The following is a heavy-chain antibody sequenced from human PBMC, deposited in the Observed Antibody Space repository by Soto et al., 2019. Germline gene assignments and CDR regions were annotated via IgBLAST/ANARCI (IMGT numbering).Heavy chain of an antibody. J-gene: IGHJ5*02. V-gene: IGHV1-69*02. Sequence: QVLLVQSGAEVKKPGSSVKVSCKASGGTFSSYTISWVRQAPGQGLEWMGRIIPILGIANYAQKFQGRVTITADKSTSTAYMELSSLRSEDTAVYYCAAGCSSTSCYAGWFDPWGQGTLVTVSS. CDR2: IIPILGIA. CDR1: GGTFSSYT. D-gene: IGHD2-2*01. CDR3: AAGCSSTSCYAGWFDP.